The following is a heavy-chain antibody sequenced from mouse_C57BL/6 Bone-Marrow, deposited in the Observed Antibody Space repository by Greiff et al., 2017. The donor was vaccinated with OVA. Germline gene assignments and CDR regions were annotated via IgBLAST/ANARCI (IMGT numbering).Heavy chain of an antibody. CDR3: ARRWLLDYFDY. D-gene: IGHD2-3*01. J-gene: IGHJ2*01. V-gene: IGHV5-6*01. CDR2: ISSGGSYT. Sequence: EVQGVESGGDLVKPGGSLKLSCAASGFTFSSYGMSWVRQTPDKRLEWVATISSGGSYTYYPDSVKGRFTISRDKAKNTLYLQMSSLKSEDTAMYYCARRWLLDYFDYWGQGTTLTVSS. CDR1: GFTFSSYG.